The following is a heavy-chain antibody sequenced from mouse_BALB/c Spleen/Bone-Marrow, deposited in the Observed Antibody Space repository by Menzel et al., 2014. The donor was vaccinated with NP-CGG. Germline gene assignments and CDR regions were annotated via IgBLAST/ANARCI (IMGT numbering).Heavy chain of an antibody. CDR3: ARGGLLWYPWFAY. CDR2: IDPANGNT. CDR1: GFNIKDTY. V-gene: IGHV14-3*02. J-gene: IGHJ3*01. D-gene: IGHD2-1*01. Sequence: VQLQQSGAELVKPGASVKLSCTASGFNIKDTYMHWVKLRPEQGLEWIGRIDPANGNTKYDPKFQGKATITADTPSNTAYLQLSSLTSEDTAVYYCARGGLLWYPWFAYWGQGTLVTVSA.